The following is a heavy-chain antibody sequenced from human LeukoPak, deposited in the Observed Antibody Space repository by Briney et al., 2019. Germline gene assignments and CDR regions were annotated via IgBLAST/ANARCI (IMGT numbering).Heavy chain of an antibody. CDR2: IKQDGSEK. J-gene: IGHJ4*02. Sequence: GGLVQPGGSLRLSCAASGFTFSSYWMSWVRQAPGRGLEWVANIKQDGSEKYYVDSVKGRFTISRDNAKNSLYLQMNSLRAEDTAVYYCARDENRSYDSSGQFDYWGQGALVTVSS. V-gene: IGHV3-7*01. CDR1: GFTFSSYW. CDR3: ARDENRSYDSSGQFDY. D-gene: IGHD3-22*01.